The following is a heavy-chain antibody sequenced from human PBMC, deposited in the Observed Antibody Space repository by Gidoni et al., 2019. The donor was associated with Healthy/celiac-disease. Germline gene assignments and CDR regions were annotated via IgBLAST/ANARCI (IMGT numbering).Heavy chain of an antibody. CDR3: ARGTVVPASHFDY. V-gene: IGHV4-31*03. Sequence: QVQLQESGPGLVKPSQTLSLTCTVSGGSIRSGGYYWSWIRQHPGKGLEWIGYIYYSGSTYYNPSLKSRVTISVDTSKNQFSLKLSSVTAADTAVYYCARGTVVPASHFDYWGQGTLVTVSS. J-gene: IGHJ4*02. CDR2: IYYSGST. CDR1: GGSIRSGGYY. D-gene: IGHD2-2*01.